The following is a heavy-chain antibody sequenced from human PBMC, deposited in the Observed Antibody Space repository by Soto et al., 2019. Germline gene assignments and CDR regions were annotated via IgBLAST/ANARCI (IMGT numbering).Heavy chain of an antibody. D-gene: IGHD2-2*02. CDR1: GFTFSGYA. J-gene: IGHJ4*02. V-gene: IGHV3-23*01. Sequence: EVQLLESGGDLVQPGRSLRLSCAASGFTFSGYAMSWVRKAPGKGLEWVSVIHGGGNSAYYADSVKGRFTISSDNSKNTLYLQMSSLRGEDTAVYYCVKNRGRANTSWHFDYWGQGTLVTVSS. CDR2: IHGGGNSA. CDR3: VKNRGRANTSWHFDY.